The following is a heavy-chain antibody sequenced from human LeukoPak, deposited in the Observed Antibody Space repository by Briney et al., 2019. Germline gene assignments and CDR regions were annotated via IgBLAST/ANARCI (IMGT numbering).Heavy chain of an antibody. D-gene: IGHD2-15*01. J-gene: IGHJ4*01. CDR1: GFTFSSYG. V-gene: IGHV3-23*01. CDR3: AKILGGSDY. CDR2: IGGSGVTT. Sequence: GGSLRLSCAASGFTFSSYGMSWVRQAPGKGLEWVSAIGGSGVTTYYADSVKGRFTISRDNSKNTVYLQMNSLRAEDTAVYCCAKILGGSDYWGHGTLVTVSS.